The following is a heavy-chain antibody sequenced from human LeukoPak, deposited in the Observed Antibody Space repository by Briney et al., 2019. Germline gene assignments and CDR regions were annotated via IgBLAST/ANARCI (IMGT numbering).Heavy chain of an antibody. Sequence: PGGSLRLSCAASGFTFSSYSMNWVRQAPGKGLEWVTVIWYDGSNKYYADSVKGRFTISRDNSKNTLYLQMNSLRAEDTAVYYCASGIGDFEYYQHWGQGTLVTVSS. J-gene: IGHJ1*01. CDR2: IWYDGSNK. V-gene: IGHV3-33*08. CDR3: ASGIGDFEYYQH. D-gene: IGHD4-17*01. CDR1: GFTFSSYS.